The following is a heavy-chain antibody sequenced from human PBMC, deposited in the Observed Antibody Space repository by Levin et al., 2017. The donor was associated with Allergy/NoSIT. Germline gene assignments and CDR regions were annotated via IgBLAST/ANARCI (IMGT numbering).Heavy chain of an antibody. CDR1: GGSISSYY. Sequence: PSETLSLTCTVSGGSISSYYWSWIRQPPGKGLEWIWYIYSSGNTNYNPSLKSRVTMSVDTSKNQFSLKLTSVTAADTAVYYCARGGPSWDYFDYWGQGALVTVSS. CDR2: IYSSGNT. D-gene: IGHD3-16*01. V-gene: IGHV4-59*08. CDR3: ARGGPSWDYFDY. J-gene: IGHJ4*02.